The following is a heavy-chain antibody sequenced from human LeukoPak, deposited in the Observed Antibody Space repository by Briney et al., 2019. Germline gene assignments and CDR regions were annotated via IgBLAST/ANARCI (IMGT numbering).Heavy chain of an antibody. V-gene: IGHV7-4-1*02. Sequence: ASVKVSCKASGYTFTSYAMNWVRQAPGQGLEWMGWINTNTGNPTYAQGFTGRFVFSLDTSVSTAYLQISSLKAEDTAVYYCARLVPAANLRWFDPWGQGILVTVSS. CDR1: GYTFTSYA. D-gene: IGHD2-2*01. CDR2: INTNTGNP. CDR3: ARLVPAANLRWFDP. J-gene: IGHJ5*02.